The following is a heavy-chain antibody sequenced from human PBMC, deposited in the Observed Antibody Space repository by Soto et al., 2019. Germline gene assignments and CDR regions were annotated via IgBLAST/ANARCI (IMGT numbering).Heavy chain of an antibody. J-gene: IGHJ4*02. CDR2: ISWNSGSI. CDR3: AKDLGYCSSTSCYPAGFDY. CDR1: GFTFDDYA. Sequence: GGSLRLSCAASGFTFDDYAMHWVRQAPGKGLEWVSGISWNSGSIGYADSVKGRFTISRDNAKNSLYLQMNSLRAEDTALYYCAKDLGYCSSTSCYPAGFDYWGQGTLVTVSS. V-gene: IGHV3-9*01. D-gene: IGHD2-2*01.